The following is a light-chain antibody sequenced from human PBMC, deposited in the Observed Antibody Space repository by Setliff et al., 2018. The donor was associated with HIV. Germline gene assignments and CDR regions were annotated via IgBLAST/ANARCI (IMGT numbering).Light chain of an antibody. Sequence: SYELTQPPSVSVAPGTTASITCGGNNIGSKSVYWYQQKPGQAPVLVISYNSDRPSGTPERFSGSNSGNTATLTISRVEAGDEADYYCQVWDSSSDLHVVFGGGTKVTVL. J-gene: IGLJ2*01. V-gene: IGLV3-21*04. CDR1: NIGSKS. CDR3: QVWDSSSDLHVV. CDR2: YNS.